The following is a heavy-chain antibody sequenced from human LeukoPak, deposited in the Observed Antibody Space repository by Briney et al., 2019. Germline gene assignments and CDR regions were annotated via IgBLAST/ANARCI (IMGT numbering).Heavy chain of an antibody. J-gene: IGHJ3*02. CDR1: GFTFSDYH. CDR2: ISTRARAI. D-gene: IGHD7-27*01. V-gene: IGHV3-11*01. CDR3: ARDLTGAYAFDI. Sequence: RGSLRLSCAASGFTFSDYHMSWIRQTPGKGLEWISYISTRARAIYYADSVKGRFTISRDNAKNSLFLQMGSLKAEDTAVYFCARDLTGAYAFDIWGQGTMVTVSS.